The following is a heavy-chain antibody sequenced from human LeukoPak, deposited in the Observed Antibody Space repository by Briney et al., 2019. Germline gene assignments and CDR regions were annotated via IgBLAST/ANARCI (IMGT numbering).Heavy chain of an antibody. D-gene: IGHD3-22*01. CDR3: ARDYYDSSAYFDY. CDR2: INPNSGGT. CDR1: GYTFTGYY. J-gene: IGHJ4*02. V-gene: IGHV1-2*02. Sequence: ASVKVSCKASGYTFTGYYMHWVRQAPGQGLEWMGWINPNSGGTNYAQKFQGRVTMTRDTSISTAYMELSRLRSDDTAVYYCARDYYDSSAYFDYWGQGTLVTVSS.